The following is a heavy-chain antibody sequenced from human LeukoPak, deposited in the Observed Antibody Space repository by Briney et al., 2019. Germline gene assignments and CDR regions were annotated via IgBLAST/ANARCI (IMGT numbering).Heavy chain of an antibody. D-gene: IGHD2-21*01. CDR2: IIPIFGTA. J-gene: IGHJ5*02. CDR1: GVTFSSYA. V-gene: IGHV1-69*13. Sequence: SVKISCKASGVTFSSYAISWVRQAPGQGLEWMGGIIPIFGTANYAQKFQGRVTITAEESTSTAYMELSSLRSEDPAVYYCARAPHIPRGPFDPWGQGTLVTVSS. CDR3: ARAPHIPRGPFDP.